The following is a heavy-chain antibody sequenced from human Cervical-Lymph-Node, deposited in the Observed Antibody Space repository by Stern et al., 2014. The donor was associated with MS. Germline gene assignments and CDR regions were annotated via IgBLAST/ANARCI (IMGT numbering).Heavy chain of an antibody. CDR2: IHHSGTT. CDR3: ARVNSGYNWFDY. CDR1: GGSISNTNW. D-gene: IGHD5-12*01. J-gene: IGHJ5*01. Sequence: QVQLQESGPGLVKPSGTLSLTCTVSGGSISNTNWWGWVRQTPGMGLEWIGEIHHSGTTNFSPSLKSRVTMSVDKSKNQFSLELKSVSAADTAIYYCARVNSGYNWFDYWGQGTLVTVSS. V-gene: IGHV4-4*02.